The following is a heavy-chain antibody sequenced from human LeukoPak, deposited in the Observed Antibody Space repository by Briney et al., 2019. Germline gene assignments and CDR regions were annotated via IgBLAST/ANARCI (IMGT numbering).Heavy chain of an antibody. Sequence: ASVKVSCKASGYTFTGYYMHWVRQAPGQGLEWMGWINPNSGGTNYAQKFQGRVTMTTDTSTSTAYMELRSLRSDDTAVYYCARDVVSKVREMATIYWFDPWGQGTLVTVSS. CDR2: INPNSGGT. D-gene: IGHD5-24*01. V-gene: IGHV1-2*02. J-gene: IGHJ5*02. CDR3: ARDVVSKVREMATIYWFDP. CDR1: GYTFTGYY.